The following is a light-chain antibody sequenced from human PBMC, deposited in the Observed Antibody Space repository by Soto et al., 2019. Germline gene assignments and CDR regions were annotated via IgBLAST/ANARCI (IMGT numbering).Light chain of an antibody. CDR2: GAA. CDR1: QSVSSN. V-gene: IGKV3-15*01. CDR3: QQYNNWPHT. J-gene: IGKJ2*01. Sequence: EIVMTQSPATLSVSPGERATLSCRACQSVSSNLAWYQQKPGQAPRLLLDGAATRATGIPARFSGSGSGTEFTLTISSLQSEDVAVYYCQQYNNWPHTFGQGTKLEIK.